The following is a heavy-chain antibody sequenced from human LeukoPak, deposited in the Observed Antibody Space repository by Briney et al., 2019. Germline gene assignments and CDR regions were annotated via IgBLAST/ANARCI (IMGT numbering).Heavy chain of an antibody. J-gene: IGHJ4*02. CDR3: ARGRKGNKVVVVAATAPFDY. CDR2: ISSSSSYI. V-gene: IGHV3-21*01. Sequence: GGSLRLSCAASGFTFSSYSMNWVRQAPGKGLEWVSSISSSSSYIYYADSVKGRFTISRDNAKNSLYLQMNSLRAEDTAVYYCARGRKGNKVVVVAATAPFDYWGQGTLVTVSS. D-gene: IGHD2-15*01. CDR1: GFTFSSYS.